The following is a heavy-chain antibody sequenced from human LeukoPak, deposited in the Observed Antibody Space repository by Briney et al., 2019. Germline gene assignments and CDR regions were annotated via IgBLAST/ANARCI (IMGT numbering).Heavy chain of an antibody. V-gene: IGHV3-73*01. CDR2: IRSKADSYAT. J-gene: IGHJ4*02. Sequence: GGSLRLSCAASGFTFSDSGMHWVRQASGKGLEWVGRIRSKADSYATAYAASVKGRFTISRDDSKNTAYLQMNSLKTEDTAVYYCTRYGDYPFDYWGQGTLVTVSS. CDR1: GFTFSDSG. D-gene: IGHD2-21*01. CDR3: TRYGDYPFDY.